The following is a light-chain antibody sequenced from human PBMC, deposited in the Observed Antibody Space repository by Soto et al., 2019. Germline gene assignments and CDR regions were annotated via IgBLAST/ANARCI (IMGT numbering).Light chain of an antibody. J-gene: IGKJ1*01. CDR1: QSVDSVY. V-gene: IGKV3D-7*01. CDR2: GAS. CDR3: QQYYGSPWT. Sequence: EIVLTQSPGTLSLSPGERATLSCRASQSVDSVYLTWYQQKPGQAPRLLIYGASTRAAGIPSRFSGSGSGTDFTLTINGLQPEDVAVYYCQQYYGSPWTFGQGTKVEVK.